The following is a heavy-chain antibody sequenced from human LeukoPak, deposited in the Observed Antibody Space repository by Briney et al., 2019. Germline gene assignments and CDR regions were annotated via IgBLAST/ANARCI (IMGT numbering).Heavy chain of an antibody. Sequence: GGSLRLSCAASGFTFSRYWMSWVRQAPGKGLEWVANIKKDGSEKYYVDSVKGRFTISRDNAKKSLYLQMNSLRAEDTAVYYCARHLSGITGYTYGRGIDYWGQGTLVSVSS. CDR2: IKKDGSEK. CDR3: ARHLSGITGYTYGRGIDY. V-gene: IGHV3-7*01. D-gene: IGHD5-18*01. J-gene: IGHJ4*02. CDR1: GFTFSRYW.